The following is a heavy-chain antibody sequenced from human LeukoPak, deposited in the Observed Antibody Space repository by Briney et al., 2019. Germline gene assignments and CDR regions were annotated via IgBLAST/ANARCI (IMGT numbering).Heavy chain of an antibody. CDR3: ARLRLLSGYDYPDY. J-gene: IGHJ4*02. CDR2: LYTSGST. CDR1: GGSISSSSYY. D-gene: IGHD5-12*01. Sequence: SQTLSLTCTVSGGSISSSSYYWSWIRQPAGKGLEWIGRLYTSGSTNYNPSLKSRVTISVDTSKNQVSLKLSSVTAADTPVYYCARLRLLSGYDYPDYWGQGTLVTVSS. V-gene: IGHV4-61*02.